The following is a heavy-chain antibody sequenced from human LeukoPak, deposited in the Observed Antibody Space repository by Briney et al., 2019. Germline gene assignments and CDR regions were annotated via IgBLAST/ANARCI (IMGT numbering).Heavy chain of an antibody. CDR3: ARDFQDPYYYDSSGYKADAFDI. CDR1: GGSISSYY. V-gene: IGHV4-59*01. CDR2: IYYSGST. J-gene: IGHJ3*02. D-gene: IGHD3-22*01. Sequence: SETLSLTCTVSGGSISSYYWSWIRQPPGKGLEWIGYIYYSGSTNYNPSLTSRVTISVDTSKNQFSLKLSSVTAADTAVYYCARDFQDPYYYDSSGYKADAFDIWGQGTMVTVSS.